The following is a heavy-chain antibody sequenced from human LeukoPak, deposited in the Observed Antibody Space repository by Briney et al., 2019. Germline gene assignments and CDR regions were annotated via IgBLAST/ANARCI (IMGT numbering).Heavy chain of an antibody. CDR3: AKGSIAAAGALSPFDY. CDR1: GFTFDDYA. D-gene: IGHD6-13*01. CDR2: ISWNSGSI. V-gene: IGHV3-9*01. Sequence: GGSLRLSCAASGFTFDDYAMHWVRQAPGKGLEWVSGISWNSGSIGYADSVKGRFTISRDNAKNSLYLQMNSLRAEDTAVYYCAKGSIAAAGALSPFDYWGQGTLVTVSS. J-gene: IGHJ4*02.